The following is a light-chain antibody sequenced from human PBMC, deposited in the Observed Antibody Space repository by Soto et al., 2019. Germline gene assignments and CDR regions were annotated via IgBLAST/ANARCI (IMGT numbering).Light chain of an antibody. J-gene: IGLJ2*01. CDR2: SNN. CDR1: SSNIRSNT. V-gene: IGLV1-44*01. Sequence: QSVLPQPPSASGTPGQRVTISCSGSSSNIRSNTVNWYQQLPGTAPKLLIYSNNQRPSGVPDRFSGSKSGTSASLAISGLQSEDEADYYCAAWDDSLNGVVFGGGTKLTVL. CDR3: AAWDDSLNGVV.